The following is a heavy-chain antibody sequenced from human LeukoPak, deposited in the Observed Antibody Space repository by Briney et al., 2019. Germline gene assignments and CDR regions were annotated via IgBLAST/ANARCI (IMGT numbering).Heavy chain of an antibody. CDR3: AKVVGIWIGEMFDAFDL. CDR1: GFTFTNYA. D-gene: IGHD3-10*01. Sequence: GGSLRLSCAASGFTFTNYAMNWVRQAPEKGLEWVSTIHGGGDVTYYADSVKGRFTISRDNSRNTLYLQMNSLRAEDTAVYYCAKVVGIWIGEMFDAFDLWGQGTMITVSS. J-gene: IGHJ3*01. CDR2: IHGGGDVT. V-gene: IGHV3-23*01.